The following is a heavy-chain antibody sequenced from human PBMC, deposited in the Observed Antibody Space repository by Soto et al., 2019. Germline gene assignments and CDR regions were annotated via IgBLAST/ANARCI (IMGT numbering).Heavy chain of an antibody. V-gene: IGHV3-30*18. D-gene: IGHD2-15*01. CDR3: AKDLFLLGGGMDV. Sequence: QVQLVESGGGVVQPGRSLRLSCEASGFTFSSYGMHWVRQAPGKGLEWVAVISYDGSNKYYADSVKGRFTISRDNSKNTLYLQMNSLRAEDTAVYYCAKDLFLLGGGMDVWGQGTTVTVSS. CDR2: ISYDGSNK. J-gene: IGHJ6*02. CDR1: GFTFSSYG.